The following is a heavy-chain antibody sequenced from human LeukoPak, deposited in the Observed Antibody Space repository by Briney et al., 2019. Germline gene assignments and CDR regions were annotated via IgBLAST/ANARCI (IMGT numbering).Heavy chain of an antibody. J-gene: IGHJ5*02. D-gene: IGHD4-17*01. CDR3: AGGDYYAEGGRNCFDP. V-gene: IGHV4-4*07. CDR2: IHTSGTT. Sequence: PSETLSLTCTVSGGSMSRYYWSFIRQSAGTGLEWLGRIHTSGTTWYNPSLKSRVTLSVDASKNQFSLGLTSVTAADTAVYYCAGGDYYAEGGRNCFDPWGQGTLVTVSS. CDR1: GGSMSRYY.